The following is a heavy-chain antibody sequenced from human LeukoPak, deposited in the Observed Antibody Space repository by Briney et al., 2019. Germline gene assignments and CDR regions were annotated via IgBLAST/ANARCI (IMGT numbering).Heavy chain of an antibody. Sequence: SETLSLTCTVSGGSISSGDYSWSRIRQPPGKGLEWIGYIYYSGSTYYNPSLKSRVTISVDTSKNQFSLKLSSVTAADTAVYYCARADIVATMRAPFDIWGQGTMVTVSS. V-gene: IGHV4-30-4*01. CDR2: IYYSGST. D-gene: IGHD5-12*01. J-gene: IGHJ3*02. CDR1: GGSISSGDYS. CDR3: ARADIVATMRAPFDI.